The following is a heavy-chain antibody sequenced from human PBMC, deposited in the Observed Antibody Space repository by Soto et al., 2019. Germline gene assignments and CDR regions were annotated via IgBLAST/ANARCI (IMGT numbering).Heavy chain of an antibody. CDR2: ISSSSSYT. V-gene: IGHV3-11*06. Sequence: GWSLRLSCASSVFTFSDYYMSWIRQAPGKGLEWVSYISSSSSYTNYADSVKGRFTISRDNAKNSLYLQMNSLRAEDTAVYYCARVFIAARPGYYFDYWGQGTLVTVSS. J-gene: IGHJ4*02. D-gene: IGHD6-6*01. CDR3: ARVFIAARPGYYFDY. CDR1: VFTFSDYY.